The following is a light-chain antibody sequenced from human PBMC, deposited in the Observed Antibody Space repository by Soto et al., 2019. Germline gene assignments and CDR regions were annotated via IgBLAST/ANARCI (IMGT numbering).Light chain of an antibody. J-gene: IGKJ4*01. CDR2: GAS. CDR3: QQYGSSPLT. Sequence: EIVLTQSPGTLSLSPGERATLSCRASQSLSSSYLAWYQQKPGQAPRLLIYGASSRATGIPDRFSGGGSGTDFTLTISRLEPEDFAVYYCQQYGSSPLTFVGGTKVEIK. V-gene: IGKV3-20*01. CDR1: QSLSSSY.